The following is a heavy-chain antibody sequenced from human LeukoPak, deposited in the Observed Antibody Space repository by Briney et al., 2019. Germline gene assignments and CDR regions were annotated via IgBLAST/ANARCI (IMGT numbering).Heavy chain of an antibody. D-gene: IGHD6-19*01. Sequence: GGSLRLSCAASGFTFGSYAMSWVRQAPGKGLEWVSYISGRGGSTFYADSVKGRLTISRDNSKNTLYLQMNSLRAEDTAVYYCARDWRIAVALGPISNWGQGTLVTVSS. CDR3: ARDWRIAVALGPISN. CDR2: ISGRGGST. CDR1: GFTFGSYA. V-gene: IGHV3-23*01. J-gene: IGHJ4*02.